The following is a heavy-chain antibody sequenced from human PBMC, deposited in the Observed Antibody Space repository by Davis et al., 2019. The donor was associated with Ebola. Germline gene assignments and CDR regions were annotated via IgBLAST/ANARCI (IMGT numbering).Heavy chain of an antibody. D-gene: IGHD6-25*01. J-gene: IGHJ6*03. CDR3: TRDGSPEAATAGPISWYYYKGMDV. V-gene: IGHV3-49*03. CDR1: GFTFGAYA. CDR2: IRNKLYGETT. Sequence: GGSLRLSCRGPGFTFGAYAMSWFRQAPGKGLEWVGFIRNKLYGETTEYDASVKGRFSISRDDSKSIAYLQMSSLKIEDTAVYYCTRDGSPEAATAGPISWYYYKGMDVWGKGTTVTVSS.